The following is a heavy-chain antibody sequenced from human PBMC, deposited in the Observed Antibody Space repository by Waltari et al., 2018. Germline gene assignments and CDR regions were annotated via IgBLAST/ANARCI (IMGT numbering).Heavy chain of an antibody. V-gene: IGHV1-69-2*01. J-gene: IGHJ4*02. CDR2: IDPEDGET. CDR1: GYTFTDYY. Sequence: EVQLVQSGAEVKKPGATVKISCKASGYTFTDYYMHWGQQAPGKGLEWVGRIDPEDGETKYAEKFQGRVTITADTSIDTAYMELSSLRSEDTAIFYCARTTTIKSLDYWGQGTLVTVSS. D-gene: IGHD1-7*01. CDR3: ARTTTIKSLDY.